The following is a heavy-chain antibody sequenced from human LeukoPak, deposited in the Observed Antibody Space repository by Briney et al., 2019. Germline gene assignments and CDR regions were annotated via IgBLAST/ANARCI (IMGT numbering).Heavy chain of an antibody. J-gene: IGHJ5*02. CDR1: GYTFTSYY. Sequence: GASVKVSCKASGYTFTSYYMHWVRQAPGQGLEWMGIINPSGGSTSYAQKFQGRVTMTRDTSISTAYMELSRLRSDDTAVYYCARSLLLTMVRGVISWFDPWGQGTLVTVSS. CDR3: ARSLLLTMVRGVISWFDP. D-gene: IGHD3-10*01. V-gene: IGHV1-46*01. CDR2: INPSGGST.